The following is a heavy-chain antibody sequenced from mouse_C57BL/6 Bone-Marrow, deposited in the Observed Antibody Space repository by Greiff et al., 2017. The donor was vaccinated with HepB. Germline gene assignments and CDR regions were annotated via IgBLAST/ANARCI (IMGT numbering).Heavy chain of an antibody. CDR2: ISDGGSYT. CDR3: ASNYYGSNYAMDY. D-gene: IGHD1-1*01. Sequence: EVHLVESGGGLVKPGGSLKLSCAASGFTFSSYAMSWVRQTPEKRLEWVATISDGGSYTYYPDNVKGRFTISRDNAKNNLYLQMSHLKSEDTAMYYCASNYYGSNYAMDYWGQGTSVTVSS. CDR1: GFTFSSYA. V-gene: IGHV5-4*01. J-gene: IGHJ4*01.